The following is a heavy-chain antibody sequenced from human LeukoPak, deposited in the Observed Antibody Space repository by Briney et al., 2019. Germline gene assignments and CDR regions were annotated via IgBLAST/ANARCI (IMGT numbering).Heavy chain of an antibody. Sequence: PSETLSLTCTVSGDSMSSYFWTWVRQFPGKGLEWVGYIYQTTTTYNPSLKGRVTISADMSQNQLSLKVTSVTAADTAVYYCARNFQGRTEDVWGKGTTVIVSS. CDR1: GDSMSSYF. J-gene: IGHJ6*04. CDR3: ARNFQGRTEDV. CDR2: IYQTTT. D-gene: IGHD1-14*01. V-gene: IGHV4-59*01.